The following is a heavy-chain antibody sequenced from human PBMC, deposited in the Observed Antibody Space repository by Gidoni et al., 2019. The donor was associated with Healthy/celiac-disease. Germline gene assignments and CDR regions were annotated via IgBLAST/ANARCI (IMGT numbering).Heavy chain of an antibody. J-gene: IGHJ6*02. V-gene: IGHV3-48*03. CDR3: ASERITSMDV. Sequence: EVQLVESGGGLVQPGGFLRRCCAVPGFTFSSSEMNWVRQAPGKGLGGVLYISSSGSTIYYADSVKGRFTISRDNAKNALYLQMNSLRAEDTAVYYCASERITSMDVWGQGTTVTVSS. CDR1: GFTFSSSE. D-gene: IGHD1-20*01. CDR2: ISSSGSTI.